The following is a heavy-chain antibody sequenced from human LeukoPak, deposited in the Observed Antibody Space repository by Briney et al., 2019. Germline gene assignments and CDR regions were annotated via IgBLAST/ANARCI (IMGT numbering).Heavy chain of an antibody. CDR2: IRFDGGDT. Sequence: GSLRLSCAASGFTFNNYWMHWVRQAPGMGLVWVSSIRFDGGDTAYADSAKGRFTISRDNAKNTMFLQMNNLRAEDTAVYYCAKEIDGFDVWGQGTLVTVSS. CDR3: AKEIDGFDV. CDR1: GFTFNNYW. V-gene: IGHV3-74*01. J-gene: IGHJ3*01.